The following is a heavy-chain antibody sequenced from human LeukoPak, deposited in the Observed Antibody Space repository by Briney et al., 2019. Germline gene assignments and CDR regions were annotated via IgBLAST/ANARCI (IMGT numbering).Heavy chain of an antibody. CDR1: GYTFTSYY. D-gene: IGHD1-7*01. V-gene: IGHV1-46*01. CDR3: ARGPTWNYVVPLDY. CDR2: INPSGGST. J-gene: IGHJ4*02. Sequence: ASVKVSCKASGYTFTSYYMHWVRQAPGQGLEWMGIINPSGGSTGYAQKFQGRVTMTRNTSISTAYMELGSLRSEDTAVYYCARGPTWNYVVPLDYWGQGALVTVSS.